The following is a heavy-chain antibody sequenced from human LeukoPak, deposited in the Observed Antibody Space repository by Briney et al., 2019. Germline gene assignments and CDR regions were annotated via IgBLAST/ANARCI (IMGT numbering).Heavy chain of an antibody. CDR1: GNSISSYH. J-gene: IGHJ4*02. CDR2: ISYSGST. V-gene: IGHV4-59*01. CDR3: ARVGRGDYVWGSYSFDY. Sequence: SETLSLTCTFSGNSISSYHWSWIRQPPGKGLEWIGYISYSGSTNCNPSLKSRVTISLDTSKNQFSLKLSSVTASDTAVYYCARVGRGDYVWGSYSFDYWGQGTLVTVSS. D-gene: IGHD3-16*01.